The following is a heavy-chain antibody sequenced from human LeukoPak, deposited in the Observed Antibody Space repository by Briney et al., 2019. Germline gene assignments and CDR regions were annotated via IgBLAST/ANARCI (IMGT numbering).Heavy chain of an antibody. J-gene: IGHJ6*03. V-gene: IGHV5-51*01. CDR1: GYSFTTYW. CDR3: ARRLSSIAARGYYYYYMDV. D-gene: IGHD6-6*01. CDR2: IYPGDSES. Sequence: GESLKISCKGSGYSFTTYWIGWVRQMPGKGLEWMGIIYPGDSESRYSPSVQGQVTISADKSISTAYLQWSSLKASDTAMYYCARRLSSIAARGYYYYYMDVWGKGTTVTVSS.